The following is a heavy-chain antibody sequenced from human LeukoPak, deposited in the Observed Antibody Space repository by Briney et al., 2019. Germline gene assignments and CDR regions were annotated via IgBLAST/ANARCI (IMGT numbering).Heavy chain of an antibody. D-gene: IGHD2-2*01. J-gene: IGHJ3*02. Sequence: ASVKVSCKASGYTFTSYCMHWVRQAPGQGLEWMGIINPSGGSTSYAQKFQGRVTMTRDTSTSTVYMELSSLRSEDTAVYYCAREAVVVPAAIPGTSQDAFDIWGQGTMVTVSS. CDR1: GYTFTSYC. CDR3: AREAVVVPAAIPGTSQDAFDI. CDR2: INPSGGST. V-gene: IGHV1-46*01.